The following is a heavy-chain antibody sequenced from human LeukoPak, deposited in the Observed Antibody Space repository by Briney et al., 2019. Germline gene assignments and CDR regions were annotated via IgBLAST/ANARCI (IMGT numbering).Heavy chain of an antibody. Sequence: GGSLRLSCAASGFTFSSYEMNWVRQAPGKGLEWVSYISSSGCTIYYADSVKGRFTISRDNAKNSLYLQMNSLRAEDTAVYYCASTNYMDVWGKGTTVTVSS. CDR3: ASTNYMDV. CDR1: GFTFSSYE. V-gene: IGHV3-48*03. CDR2: ISSSGCTI. J-gene: IGHJ6*03.